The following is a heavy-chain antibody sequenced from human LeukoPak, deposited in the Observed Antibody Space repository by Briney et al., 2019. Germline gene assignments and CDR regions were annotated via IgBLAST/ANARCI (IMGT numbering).Heavy chain of an antibody. CDR3: ARGYCSGGSCYLTAYDY. V-gene: IGHV3-21*01. J-gene: IGHJ4*02. Sequence: GGSLRLSCAASGFTFSSYSMNWVRQAPGKGLEWVSSISSSSSYIYYADSVKGRFTISRDNAKNSLYLQMNSLRAEDTAVYYCARGYCSGGSCYLTAYDYWGQGTLVTVSS. CDR2: ISSSSSYI. D-gene: IGHD2-15*01. CDR1: GFTFSSYS.